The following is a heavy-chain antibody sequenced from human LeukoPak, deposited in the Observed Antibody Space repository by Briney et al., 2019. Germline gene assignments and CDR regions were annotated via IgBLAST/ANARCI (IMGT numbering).Heavy chain of an antibody. D-gene: IGHD3-10*01. CDR2: IYYSGST. CDR1: GGSISSSSYY. J-gene: IGHJ4*02. Sequence: WETLSLTCTVSGGSISSSSYYWGWIRQPPGKGLEWIGSIYYSGSTYYNPSLKSRVTISVDTSKNQFSLKLSSVTAADTAVYYCARREVWFGEPVGFFDYWGQGTLVTVSS. CDR3: ARREVWFGEPVGFFDY. V-gene: IGHV4-39*01.